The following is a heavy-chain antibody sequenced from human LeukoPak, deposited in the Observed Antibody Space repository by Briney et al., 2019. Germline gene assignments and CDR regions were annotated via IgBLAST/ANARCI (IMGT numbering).Heavy chain of an antibody. Sequence: SETLSLTCTVSGGSISSSSYYWGWIRQPPGKGLEWIGSIYYSGSTYYNPSLKSRVTISVDTSKNQFSLKLSSVTAADTAVYYCARPSKQWLAGFDYWGQGTLVTVSS. D-gene: IGHD6-19*01. CDR2: IYYSGST. J-gene: IGHJ4*02. CDR3: ARPSKQWLAGFDY. CDR1: GGSISSSSYY. V-gene: IGHV4-39*01.